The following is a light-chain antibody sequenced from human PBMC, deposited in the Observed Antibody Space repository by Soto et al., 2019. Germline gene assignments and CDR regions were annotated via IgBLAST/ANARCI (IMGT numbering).Light chain of an antibody. Sequence: EIVLTQSPDTLSLSPGERATLSCRASQSVSSYFAWYQQKPGQAPRLLIYDASHTATGIPARFSGSVSGTDFPLTISSLEADDFALYYCQQRANWPVTFGQGTRVDIK. CDR3: QQRANWPVT. J-gene: IGKJ1*01. V-gene: IGKV3-11*01. CDR1: QSVSSY. CDR2: DAS.